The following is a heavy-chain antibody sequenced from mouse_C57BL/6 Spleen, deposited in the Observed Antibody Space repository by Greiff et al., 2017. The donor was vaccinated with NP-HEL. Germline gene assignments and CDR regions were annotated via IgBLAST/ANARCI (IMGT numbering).Heavy chain of an antibody. J-gene: IGHJ3*01. D-gene: IGHD2-3*01. CDR1: GYTFTSYW. V-gene: IGHV1-64*01. CDR2: IHPNSGST. CDR3: ARSGYDGYYRFAY. Sequence: QVQLQQSGAELVKPGASVKLSCKASGYTFTSYWMHWVKQRPGQGLEWIGMIHPNSGSTNYNEKFKSKATLTVDKSSSTAYMQLSSLTSEDSAVYYCARSGYDGYYRFAYWGQGTLVTVSA.